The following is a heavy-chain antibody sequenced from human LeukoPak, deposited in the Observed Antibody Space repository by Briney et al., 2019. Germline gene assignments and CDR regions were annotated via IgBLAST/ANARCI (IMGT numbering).Heavy chain of an antibody. D-gene: IGHD3-22*01. V-gene: IGHV1-8*03. Sequence: ASVKVSCKASGYTFTSYDINWVRQATGQGLEWMGWMNPNSGNTGYAQKFQGRVTITRNTSISTAYMELSSLRSDDTAVYYCATDSDYFDKGDAFDIWGQGTMVTVSS. CDR2: MNPNSGNT. CDR1: GYTFTSYD. CDR3: ATDSDYFDKGDAFDI. J-gene: IGHJ3*02.